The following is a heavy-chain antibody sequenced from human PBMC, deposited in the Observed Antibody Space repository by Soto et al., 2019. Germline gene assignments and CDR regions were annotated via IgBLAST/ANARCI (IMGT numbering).Heavy chain of an antibody. V-gene: IGHV1-18*04. CDR1: GYTFTSYG. CDR3: ARDQLGARGDY. Sequence: QVQLVQSGAEVKKPGASVKVSCKASGYTFTSYGISWVRQAPGQGLEWMGWIGVYNNNRNYAQKVQGRVTMTTDTSPSTAYMELRSLISDDTAVYYCARDQLGARGDYWGQGTLVTVSS. CDR2: IGVYNNNR. D-gene: IGHD3-10*01. J-gene: IGHJ4*02.